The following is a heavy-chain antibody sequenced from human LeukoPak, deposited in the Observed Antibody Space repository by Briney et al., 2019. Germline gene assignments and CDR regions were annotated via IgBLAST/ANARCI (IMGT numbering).Heavy chain of an antibody. V-gene: IGHV3-20*04. CDR2: INWNGGST. CDR3: AKVGSSSWYYFDY. CDR1: GFTFDDYG. J-gene: IGHJ4*02. Sequence: GGSLRLSCAASGFTFDDYGMSWVRQAPGKGLEWVSGINWNGGSTGYADSVKGRFTISRDNAKNSLYLQMNSLRAEDTAVYYCAKVGSSSWYYFDYWGQGTLVTVSS. D-gene: IGHD6-13*01.